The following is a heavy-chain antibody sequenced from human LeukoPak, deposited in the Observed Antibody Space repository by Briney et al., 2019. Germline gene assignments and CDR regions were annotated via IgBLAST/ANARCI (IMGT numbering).Heavy chain of an antibody. CDR3: ARGASTASGAFDI. D-gene: IGHD5-18*01. CDR2: IYSGGST. Sequence: AGGSLRLSCAASGFTVSINYMTWVRQAPGKGLEWVSVIYSGGSTYSADSVKGRFTISRDNSKNTLFLQMNSLRAEDTAVYYCARGASTASGAFDIWGQGTMVTVPS. V-gene: IGHV3-66*01. J-gene: IGHJ3*02. CDR1: GFTVSINY.